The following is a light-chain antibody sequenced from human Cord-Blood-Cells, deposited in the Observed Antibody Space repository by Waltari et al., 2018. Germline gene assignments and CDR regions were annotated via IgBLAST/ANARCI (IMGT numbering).Light chain of an antibody. J-gene: IGKJ1*01. CDR1: QSVSSSY. V-gene: IGKV3-20*01. Sequence: EIVLTQSPGTLSLSPGERATLSCRASQSVSSSYLAWYQQKPGQAPRLLIYGASSRATGIPDRFRGSGSGTDFTLTISGLEPEDLAVYYCQQYGSSPRTFGQGTKVEI. CDR3: QQYGSSPRT. CDR2: GAS.